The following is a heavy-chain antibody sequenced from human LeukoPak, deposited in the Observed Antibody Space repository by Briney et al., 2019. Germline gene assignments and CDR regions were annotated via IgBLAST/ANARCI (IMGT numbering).Heavy chain of an antibody. V-gene: IGHV1-2*06. D-gene: IGHD6-13*01. CDR1: GYTFTGYY. CDR2: INPNSGGT. Sequence: ASVKVSCKASGYTFTGYYMHWVRQAPGQGLEWMGRINPNSGGTNYAQKFQGRVTMTRDTSISTAYMELSRLRSDDTAVYYCAREGVSSSWYGGWFDPWGQGTLVTVSS. CDR3: AREGVSSSWYGGWFDP. J-gene: IGHJ5*02.